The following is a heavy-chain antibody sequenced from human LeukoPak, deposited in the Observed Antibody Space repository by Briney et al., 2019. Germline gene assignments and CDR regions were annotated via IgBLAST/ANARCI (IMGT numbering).Heavy chain of an antibody. V-gene: IGHV1-24*01. D-gene: IGHD1-1*01. Sequence: ASVKVSCKVSGYTLTESSMHWVRQAPGKGLEWMGGFDPEDGETIYAQKFQGRVTMTEDTSTDTAYMELSSLRSEDTAVYYCATGRTTGTPPYYFDYWGQGTLVTVSS. CDR1: GYTLTESS. CDR2: FDPEDGET. J-gene: IGHJ4*02. CDR3: ATGRTTGTPPYYFDY.